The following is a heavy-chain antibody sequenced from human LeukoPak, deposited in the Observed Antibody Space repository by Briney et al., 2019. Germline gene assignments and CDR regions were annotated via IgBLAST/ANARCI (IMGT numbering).Heavy chain of an antibody. D-gene: IGHD1-26*01. J-gene: IGHJ4*02. CDR2: ISGASGFK. CDR1: GFIFGDFS. V-gene: IGHV3-21*01. Sequence: PGGSLRLSCAASGFIFGDFSMNWIRQAPGKGLEWVSSISGASGFKYYADSVKGRFTISRDNAKDSLFLQMNSLRVEDMAVYYCARDPGRGAYYVTDFWGQGTLVTVS. CDR3: ARDPGRGAYYVTDF.